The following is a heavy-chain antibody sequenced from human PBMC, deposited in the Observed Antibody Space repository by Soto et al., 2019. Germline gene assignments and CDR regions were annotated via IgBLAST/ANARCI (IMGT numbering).Heavy chain of an antibody. V-gene: IGHV3-64D*06. CDR3: GRKEVSGPIDY. CDR1: GFTFSTSP. J-gene: IGHJ4*02. Sequence: GGSLRLSCSASGFTFSTSPMHWVRQAPGKGLEYVSAISPTGGTTYYADSLKGSFTTSRDNSKSTLYLHMSSLRTEDTAVYYCGRKEVSGPIDYWGQGTLVTVS. CDR2: ISPTGGTT.